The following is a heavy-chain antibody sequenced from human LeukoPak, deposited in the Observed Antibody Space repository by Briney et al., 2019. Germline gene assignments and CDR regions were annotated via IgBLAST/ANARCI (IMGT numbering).Heavy chain of an antibody. Sequence: PGGSLRLSCAPSGFTFSSYSMNWARRAPGKGLEWVPSISSSSSYIYYADSVKGRFTVSRDNAKNSLYLQMNSLRAEDTAVYYCARDPDGNSMYYFDYWGQGTLVTVSP. V-gene: IGHV3-21*01. CDR2: ISSSSSYI. CDR3: ARDPDGNSMYYFDY. J-gene: IGHJ4*02. D-gene: IGHD4-23*01. CDR1: GFTFSSYS.